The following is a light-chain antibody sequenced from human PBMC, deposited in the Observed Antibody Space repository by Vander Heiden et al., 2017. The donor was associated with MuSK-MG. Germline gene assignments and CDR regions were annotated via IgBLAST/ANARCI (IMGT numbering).Light chain of an antibody. CDR2: GAS. CDR3: QQDGSSPRA. V-gene: IGKV3-20*01. J-gene: IGKJ2*01. CDR1: QNVASNY. Sequence: EIVLTQSPGTLSLSPGERAILSCRASQNVASNYLAWYQQKPGQAPRLLIYGASNRATGIPDRFSGNGSGTDFSLTIDRLEPEDFAVYYCQQDGSSPRAFGQGTKLEIK.